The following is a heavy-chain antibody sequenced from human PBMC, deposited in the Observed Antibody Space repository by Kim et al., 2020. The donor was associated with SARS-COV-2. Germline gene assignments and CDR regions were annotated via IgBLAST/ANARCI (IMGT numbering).Heavy chain of an antibody. J-gene: IGHJ3*02. V-gene: IGHV4-31*02. CDR3: AREPHIVVVTATHRVGAFDI. D-gene: IGHD2-21*02. Sequence: RVTISVDTAKNQFSLKLSSVTAADTAVYYCAREPHIVVVTATHRVGAFDIWGQGTMVTVSS.